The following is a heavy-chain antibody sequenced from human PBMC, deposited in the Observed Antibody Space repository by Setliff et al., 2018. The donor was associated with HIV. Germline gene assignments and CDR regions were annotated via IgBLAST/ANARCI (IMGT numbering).Heavy chain of an antibody. J-gene: IGHJ4*02. D-gene: IGHD4-17*01. CDR1: GGSISSSSYS. Sequence: SETLSLTFTVSGGSISSSSYSWGWVRQPPGKALEWIGHIYYSGSTFNNPSLKSRVTISVNTSKNQFSLKVTSVTAADTALYYCARLRSYGDPKRFFDYWGRGTLVTVSS. V-gene: IGHV4-39*01. CDR2: IYYSGST. CDR3: ARLRSYGDPKRFFDY.